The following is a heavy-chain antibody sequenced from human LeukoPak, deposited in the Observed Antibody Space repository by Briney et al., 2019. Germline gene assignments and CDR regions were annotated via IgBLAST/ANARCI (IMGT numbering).Heavy chain of an antibody. CDR2: INGAGDNT. V-gene: IGHV3-23*01. J-gene: IGHJ4*02. CDR3: AKVSVCYGCYLDY. Sequence: PGGSLRLSCAASGYTFSSHGLTWVRQAPGKGLEWVSTINGAGDNTYYAETVKGRFTISRDNSKNTLYLQMHSLRAEDTATYYCAKVSVCYGCYLDYWGQGTLVTVS. D-gene: IGHD3-16*01. CDR1: GYTFSSHG.